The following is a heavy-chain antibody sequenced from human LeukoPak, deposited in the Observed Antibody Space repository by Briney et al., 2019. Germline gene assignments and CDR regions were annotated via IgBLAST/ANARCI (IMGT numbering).Heavy chain of an antibody. CDR3: ARTPYYYDSSGYSYYFDY. CDR2: LYYSGSA. Sequence: PSETLSLTCTVSGGSFSSYYWSWIRQPPGKGLDWIGYLYYSGSANYNPSLKSRVTISVDTSKNQFSLKLSSVTAADTAVYYCARTPYYYDSSGYSYYFDYWGQGTLVTVSS. J-gene: IGHJ4*02. D-gene: IGHD3-22*01. CDR1: GGSFSSYY. V-gene: IGHV4-59*12.